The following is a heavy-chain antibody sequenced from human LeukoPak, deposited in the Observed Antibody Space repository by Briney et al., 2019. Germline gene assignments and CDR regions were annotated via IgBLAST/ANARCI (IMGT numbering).Heavy chain of an antibody. Sequence: GKSLKISCKASGYSFTNYWIGWVRQMPGKGLEWMGIIYPGDSDTRYSPSFQGQVTISADKSISTAYLQWSSLKASDTAMYYCARPRKPSYSSSWYSGANYFDYWGQGTLVTVSS. D-gene: IGHD6-13*01. CDR3: ARPRKPSYSSSWYSGANYFDY. CDR2: IYPGDSDT. J-gene: IGHJ4*02. CDR1: GYSFTNYW. V-gene: IGHV5-51*01.